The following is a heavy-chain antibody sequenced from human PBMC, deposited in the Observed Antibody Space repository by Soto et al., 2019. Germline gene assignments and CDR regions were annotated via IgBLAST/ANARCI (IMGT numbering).Heavy chain of an antibody. CDR2: ISGSGGST. J-gene: IGHJ6*02. CDR1: GFTFSSYA. V-gene: IGHV3-23*01. D-gene: IGHD4-17*01. CDR3: AKRLGRVDGDLRSVLYYYYGMDV. Sequence: GGSLRLSCAASGFTFSSYAMSWVRQAPGKGLEWVSAISGSGGSTYYADSVKGRCTISRDNSKNTLYLQMNSLRAEDNAVYYCAKRLGRVDGDLRSVLYYYYGMDVWGQGTTVTVSS.